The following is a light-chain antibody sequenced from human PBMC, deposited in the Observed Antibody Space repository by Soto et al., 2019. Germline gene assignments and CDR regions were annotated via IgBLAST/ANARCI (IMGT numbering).Light chain of an antibody. V-gene: IGKV3-20*01. J-gene: IGKJ2*03. CDR2: GTS. CDR3: QQYGDGNSPRYS. Sequence: EIVLTQSPGTLSLSPGERVTLSCRASQSVNSHYLAWYQQKPGQAPRLLIYGTSSRATGIPDRFSGSGSGTDFTLTISRLEPEDFVVYYCQQYGDGNSPRYSFGQGTKLEIK. CDR1: QSVNSHY.